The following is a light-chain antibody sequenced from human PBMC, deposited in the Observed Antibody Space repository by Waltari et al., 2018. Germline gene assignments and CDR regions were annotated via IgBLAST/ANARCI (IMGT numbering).Light chain of an antibody. CDR2: GAS. Sequence: EVVLTQSPGTLSLSPVERATLSCRASQSVSSGYLDWYQPKPAQAPRFLIYGASSRATGIPDRFSGSGSGTDFNLTISRLESEDFAMYYCQPYGSSITFGQGTRLEIK. CDR3: QPYGSSIT. J-gene: IGKJ5*01. V-gene: IGKV3-20*01. CDR1: QSVSSGY.